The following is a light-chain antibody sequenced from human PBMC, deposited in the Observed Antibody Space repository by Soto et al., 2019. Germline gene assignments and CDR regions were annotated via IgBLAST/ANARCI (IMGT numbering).Light chain of an antibody. V-gene: IGLV1-44*01. Sequence: QSVLTQPPSASATPGQRVAISCSGGSSNIGTNTVNWYQQLPGTAPKLLIYANNQRPSGVPDRFSGSKSGTSASLAISGLQSEDEADYYCATWDDSLNGHVVFGGGTKLTVL. CDR2: ANN. J-gene: IGLJ2*01. CDR3: ATWDDSLNGHVV. CDR1: SSNIGTNT.